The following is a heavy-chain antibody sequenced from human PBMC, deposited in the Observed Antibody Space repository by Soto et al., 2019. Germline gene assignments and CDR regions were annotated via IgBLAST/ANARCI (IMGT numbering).Heavy chain of an antibody. D-gene: IGHD2-21*02. CDR2: IWYDGSNK. J-gene: IGHJ6*02. Sequence: QVQLVESGGGVVQPGRSLRLSCAASGFTFSSYGMHWVRQAPGKGLEWVAVIWYDGSNKYYVDSVKGRFTISRDNSKNTLYLQLNSLRAEDTAVYYCARDKGVYCGGDCSDGMDVWGQGTTVTVSS. V-gene: IGHV3-33*01. CDR1: GFTFSSYG. CDR3: ARDKGVYCGGDCSDGMDV.